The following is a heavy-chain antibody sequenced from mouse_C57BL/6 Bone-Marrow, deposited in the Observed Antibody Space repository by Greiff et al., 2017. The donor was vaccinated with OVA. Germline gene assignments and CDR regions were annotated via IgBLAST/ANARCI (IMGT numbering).Heavy chain of an antibody. V-gene: IGHV1-55*01. CDR3: ARDRRNHRAWFAY. J-gene: IGHJ3*01. CDR2: IYPGSGST. Sequence: QVQLQQPGAELVKPGASVKMSCKASGYTFTSYWITWVKQRPGQGLEWIGDIYPGSGSTNYNEKFKSKATLTVDTSSSTAYMQLSSLTSEDSAVYYCARDRRNHRAWFAYWGQGTLVTVSA. CDR1: GYTFTSYW. D-gene: IGHD2-14*01.